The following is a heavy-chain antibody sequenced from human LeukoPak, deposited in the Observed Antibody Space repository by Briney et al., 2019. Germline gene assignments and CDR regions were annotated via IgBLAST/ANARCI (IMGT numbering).Heavy chain of an antibody. D-gene: IGHD2-15*01. CDR1: GYTLSSYT. Sequence: GASVKVSCKASGYTLSSYTLHWVRQAPGQRPVWMGCIYAGNGNVKYSQNFQGRVTITRDTSASTAYMELSSLRSEDTAVYYCAREVAIWGQGTLVTVSS. V-gene: IGHV1-3*01. J-gene: IGHJ4*02. CDR3: AREVAI. CDR2: IYAGNGNV.